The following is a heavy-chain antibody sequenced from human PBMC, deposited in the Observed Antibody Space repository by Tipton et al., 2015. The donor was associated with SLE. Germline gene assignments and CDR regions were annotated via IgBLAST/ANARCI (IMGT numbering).Heavy chain of an antibody. J-gene: IGHJ6*03. CDR1: GGSISSGDYY. V-gene: IGHV4-30-4*01. Sequence: TLSLTCTVSGGSISSGDYYWSWIRQPPGKGLEWIGYIYYSGSTYYNPSLKSRVTISVDTSKNQFSLKLSSVTAADTAVYYCARDRYYGSGSLGSNYYYMDVWGKGTTVTVSS. D-gene: IGHD3-10*01. CDR3: ARDRYYGSGSLGSNYYYMDV. CDR2: IYYSGST.